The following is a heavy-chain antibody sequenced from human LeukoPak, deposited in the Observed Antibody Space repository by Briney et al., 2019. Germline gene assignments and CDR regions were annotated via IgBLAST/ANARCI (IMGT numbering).Heavy chain of an antibody. CDR2: ISYDGSNK. V-gene: IGHV3-30*01. Sequence: PGRSLRLSCAASGFTFSSYAMHWVRQAPGKGLEWVAVISYDGSNKYYADSVKGRFTISRDNSKNTLYLQMNSLGAEDTAVYYCARDRTTYYYDSSGSYFDYWGQGTLVTVSS. J-gene: IGHJ4*02. CDR3: ARDRTTYYYDSSGSYFDY. CDR1: GFTFSSYA. D-gene: IGHD3-22*01.